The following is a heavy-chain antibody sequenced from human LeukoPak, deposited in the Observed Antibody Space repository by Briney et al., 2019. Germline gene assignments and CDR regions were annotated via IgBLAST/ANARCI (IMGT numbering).Heavy chain of an antibody. CDR3: ARRTQTTYYSGSGIGY. CDR2: INHSGST. Sequence: SETLSLTCTVSGGSISSSSYYWSWIRQPPGKGLEWIGEINHSGSTNYNPSLKSRVTISVDTSKDRFSLKLSTVTAADTAVYYCARRTQTTYYSGSGIGYWGQGTLVTVPS. D-gene: IGHD3-10*01. V-gene: IGHV4-39*07. CDR1: GGSISSSSYY. J-gene: IGHJ4*02.